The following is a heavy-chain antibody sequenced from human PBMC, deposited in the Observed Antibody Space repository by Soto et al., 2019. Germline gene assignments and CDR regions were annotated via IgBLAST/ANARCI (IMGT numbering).Heavy chain of an antibody. J-gene: IGHJ6*02. Sequence: LSLTCTVSGGSISSGGYYWSWIRQHPGKGLEWIGYIYYSGSTYYNPSLKSRVTVSVDTSKNQFSLKLSSVTAADTAVYYCAREFVAARVYGMDVWGQGTTVTVSS. CDR2: IYYSGST. V-gene: IGHV4-31*03. D-gene: IGHD2-21*01. CDR1: GGSISSGGYY. CDR3: AREFVAARVYGMDV.